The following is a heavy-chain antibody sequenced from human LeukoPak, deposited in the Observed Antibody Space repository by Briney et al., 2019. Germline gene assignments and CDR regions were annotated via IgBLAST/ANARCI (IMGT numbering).Heavy chain of an antibody. D-gene: IGHD3-10*01. J-gene: IGHJ6*04. CDR1: GGSFSGYY. V-gene: IGHV4-34*01. Sequence: SEALSLTCAVYGGSFSGYYWSWIRHPPGRGLEWIAEIDHSGSTHYNPSLKSRVIISVDMSQHQVSLRLNSLTAADTAVYYCARGYTYYGSGSPPGDVWGNGTSVIVSS. CDR2: IDHSGST. CDR3: ARGYTYYGSGSPPGDV.